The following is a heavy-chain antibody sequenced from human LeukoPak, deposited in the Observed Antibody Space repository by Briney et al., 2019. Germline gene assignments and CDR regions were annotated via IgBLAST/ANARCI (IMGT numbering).Heavy chain of an antibody. CDR2: MNPNSGNT. CDR3: ARAYCTSTSCYLYYYMDV. V-gene: IGHV1-8*01. CDR1: GYTFTSYD. D-gene: IGHD2-2*01. Sequence: GASVKVSCKASGYTFTSYDINWVRQATGQGREWMGWMNPNSGNTGYAQKFQGSLTMTRNTSISTAYMELSSLRSEDTAVYYCARAYCTSTSCYLYYYMDVWGKGTTVTVSS. J-gene: IGHJ6*03.